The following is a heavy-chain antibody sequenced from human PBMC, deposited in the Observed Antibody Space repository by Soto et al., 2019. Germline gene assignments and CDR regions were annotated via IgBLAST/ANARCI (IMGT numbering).Heavy chain of an antibody. D-gene: IGHD3-3*01. V-gene: IGHV1-18*01. J-gene: IGHJ4*02. CDR1: GYTFTNYG. CDR3: AKERSIFGVVSPFFDY. Sequence: ASVKVSCKASGYTFTNYGFSWVRQAPGQGLEWMGWISGYNGNTKYAEKFQGRFTISRDNSKNTLYLQMNSLRAEDSAVYYCAKERSIFGVVSPFFDYWGQGTLVTVSS. CDR2: ISGYNGNT.